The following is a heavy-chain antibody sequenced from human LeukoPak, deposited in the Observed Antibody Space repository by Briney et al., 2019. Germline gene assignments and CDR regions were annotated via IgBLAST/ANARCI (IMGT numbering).Heavy chain of an antibody. J-gene: IGHJ4*02. CDR2: IKQDGSEK. CDR1: GFTFSSYW. Sequence: PGGSLRLSCAASGFTFSSYWMSWVRQAPGKGLEWVANIKQDGSEKYYVDSVKGRFTISRDNAKNSLYLQMNSLRAEDTAVYYCAKDRDSGSYYPRGAFDYWGQGTLVTVSS. D-gene: IGHD1-26*01. CDR3: AKDRDSGSYYPRGAFDY. V-gene: IGHV3-7*01.